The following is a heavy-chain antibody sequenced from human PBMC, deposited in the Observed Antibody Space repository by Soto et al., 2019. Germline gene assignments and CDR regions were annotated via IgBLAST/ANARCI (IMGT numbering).Heavy chain of an antibody. CDR1: GYSVSSNSAA. V-gene: IGHV6-1*01. Sequence: SQTLSLTCAISGYSVSSNSAALNWIRQSPSRGLEWLGRTYYRSKWYNDYAVSVKSRITINPDTSKNQFSLQLNSVTPEDTAVYYCARDRIVVVPAAILYYYYYGMDVWGQGTTVTAP. D-gene: IGHD2-2*01. CDR3: ARDRIVVVPAAILYYYYYGMDV. CDR2: TYYRSKWYN. J-gene: IGHJ6*02.